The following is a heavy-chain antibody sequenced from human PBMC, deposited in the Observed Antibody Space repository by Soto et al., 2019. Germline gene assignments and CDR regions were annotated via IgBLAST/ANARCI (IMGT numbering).Heavy chain of an antibody. CDR2: ISSKGHGGTT. D-gene: IGHD2-15*01. V-gene: IGHV3-49*04. J-gene: IGHJ4*02. CDR1: GFNFVGGA. Sequence: GSLRLSCTAPGFNFVGGAIDWVRHGPGKGLEWVSYISSKGHGGTTDYAASVRCRSTTANAASEPIAYLQMYSMTTEATDVYYCARDLYSLSPIRAFDYWGQGALVSVSS. CDR3: ARDLYSLSPIRAFDY.